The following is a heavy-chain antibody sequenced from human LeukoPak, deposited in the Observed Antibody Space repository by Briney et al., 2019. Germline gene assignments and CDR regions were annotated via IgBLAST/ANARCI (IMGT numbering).Heavy chain of an antibody. V-gene: IGHV3-30-3*01. Sequence: GRSLRLSCAASGFTFSSYAMHWVRQAPGKGLEWVAVISYDGSNKYYADSVKGRFTISRDNCKNTLYLQMNSLRAEDTAVYYCARVGYGDYYFDYWGQGTLVTVSS. CDR2: ISYDGSNK. CDR3: ARVGYGDYYFDY. J-gene: IGHJ4*02. CDR1: GFTFSSYA. D-gene: IGHD4-17*01.